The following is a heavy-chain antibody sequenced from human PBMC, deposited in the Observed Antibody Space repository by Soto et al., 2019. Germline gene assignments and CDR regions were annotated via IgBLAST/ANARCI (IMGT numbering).Heavy chain of an antibody. CDR3: ANYPTTTVTLYSIAF. CDR2: ISGSGGST. Sequence: PGGTLSLSCAASGFTFSRYAMTWVRQAPGKGLEWVSDISGSGGSTYYADSVKGRFTISRDNSKNTLYLQMNSVRADDTAVYYCANYPTTTVTLYSIAFWGQGTLVTVSS. V-gene: IGHV3-23*01. CDR1: GFTFSRYA. J-gene: IGHJ4*02. D-gene: IGHD4-17*01.